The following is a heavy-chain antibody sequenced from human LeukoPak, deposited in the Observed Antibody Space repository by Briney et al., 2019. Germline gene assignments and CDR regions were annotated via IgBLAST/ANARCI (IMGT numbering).Heavy chain of an antibody. CDR1: GYTLTIYY. V-gene: IGHV1-18*04. CDR2: ISSYNGNT. Sequence: ASVKVSCKASGYTLTIYYIHWVRQAPGQGLEWMGWISSYNGNTNYAQKLQGRVTMTTDTSTSTAYMELRSLRSDDTAVYYCARTRNYSGNYYYYYMDVWGKGTTVTISS. J-gene: IGHJ6*03. CDR3: ARTRNYSGNYYYYYMDV. D-gene: IGHD1-26*01.